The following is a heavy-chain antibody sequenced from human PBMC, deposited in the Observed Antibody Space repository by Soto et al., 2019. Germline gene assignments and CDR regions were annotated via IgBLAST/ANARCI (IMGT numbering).Heavy chain of an antibody. D-gene: IGHD6-13*01. CDR1: GESVSSGTYF. J-gene: IGHJ6*02. V-gene: IGHV4-61*01. Sequence: PSETLSLTCTVSGESVSSGTYFRTWIRQAPGKGLEWIGYISYSGSTNYNPSLKSRVTISVDTSKNQFSLKLSSVTAADTAVYYCAREGVSSSWYNYYGMDVWGQGTTVTVSS. CDR2: ISYSGST. CDR3: AREGVSSSWYNYYGMDV.